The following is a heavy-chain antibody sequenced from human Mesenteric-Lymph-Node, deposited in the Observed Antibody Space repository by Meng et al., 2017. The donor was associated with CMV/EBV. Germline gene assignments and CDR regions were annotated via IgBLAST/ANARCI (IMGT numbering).Heavy chain of an antibody. CDR2: IYSGGTT. Sequence: GESLKISCGASGFTFSTYEMNWVRQAPGKGLEWVSVIYSGGTTFYADSVKGRFTMSRDDSKNTLYLQMNSLRAEDTAVYYCARDLRDTMDVWGQGTTVTVSS. J-gene: IGHJ6*02. D-gene: IGHD3-16*01. CDR3: ARDLRDTMDV. V-gene: IGHV3-53*01. CDR1: GFTFSTYE.